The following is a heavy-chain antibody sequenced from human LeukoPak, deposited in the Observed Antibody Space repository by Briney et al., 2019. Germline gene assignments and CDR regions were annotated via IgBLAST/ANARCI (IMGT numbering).Heavy chain of an antibody. J-gene: IGHJ4*02. V-gene: IGHV4-61*02. D-gene: IGHD3-3*01. Sequence: PSQTLSLTCTVSGGSISSGSYYWSWIRQPAGKGLEWIGRIYTSGSTNYNPSLKSRVTISVDTSRNQFSLKLSSVTAADTAVYYCARWAYFGVDYHFDYWAREPWSPSPQ. CDR3: ARWAYFGVDYHFDY. CDR2: IYTSGST. CDR1: GGSISSGSYY.